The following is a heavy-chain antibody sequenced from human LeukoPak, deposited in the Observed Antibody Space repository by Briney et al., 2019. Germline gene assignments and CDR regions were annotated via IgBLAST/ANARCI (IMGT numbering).Heavy chain of an antibody. CDR2: ISGSGGST. CDR3: AKDLGSVKQQLVFDY. D-gene: IGHD6-13*01. CDR1: GFTFSSYA. V-gene: IGHV3-23*01. J-gene: IGHJ4*02. Sequence: GESLRLSCAASGFTFSSYAMSWVRQAPGKGLEWVSAISGSGGSTYYADSVKGRFTISRDNSKNTLYLQMNSLRAEDTAVYYCAKDLGSVKQQLVFDYWGQGTLVTVSS.